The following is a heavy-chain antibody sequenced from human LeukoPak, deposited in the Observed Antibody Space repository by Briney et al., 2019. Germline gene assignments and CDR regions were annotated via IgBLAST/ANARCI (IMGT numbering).Heavy chain of an antibody. Sequence: SETLSLTCAVYGGSFSGYYWSWIRRPPGKGLEWIGEINHSGSTNYNPSLKSRVTISVDTSKNQFSLKLSSVTAADTAVYYCARERVVPAVTFYYYYYGMDVWGKGTTVTVSS. CDR3: ARERVVPAVTFYYYYYGMDV. CDR2: INHSGST. J-gene: IGHJ6*04. CDR1: GGSFSGYY. D-gene: IGHD2-2*01. V-gene: IGHV4-34*01.